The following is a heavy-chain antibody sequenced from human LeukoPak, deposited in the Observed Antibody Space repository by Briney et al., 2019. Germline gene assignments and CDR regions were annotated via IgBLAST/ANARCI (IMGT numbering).Heavy chain of an antibody. V-gene: IGHV3-23*01. Sequence: GGSLRLSCAASGFTFSTYGMHWVRQAPGKGLEWVSAISGSGGSTYYADSVKGRFTISRDNSKNTLYLQMNSLRAEDTAVYYCAKRRGLELLYYYYMDVWGKGTTVTVSS. CDR2: ISGSGGST. CDR3: AKRRGLELLYYYYMDV. CDR1: GFTFSTYG. J-gene: IGHJ6*03. D-gene: IGHD1-7*01.